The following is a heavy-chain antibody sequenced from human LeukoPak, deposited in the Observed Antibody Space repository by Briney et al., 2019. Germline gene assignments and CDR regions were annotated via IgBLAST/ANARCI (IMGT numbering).Heavy chain of an antibody. D-gene: IGHD1-26*01. Sequence: SETLSLTCTVSGGSISGYYWSWIRQSPGKGLEWIGYIYHSGSTTYNPSLKSRVTITVDTSKNQFSLKLSSVTAADTAVYYCASLYSGSYDTGSFDYSNYWGQGTLVTVSS. V-gene: IGHV4-59*01. CDR1: GGSISGYY. CDR2: IYHSGST. CDR3: ASLYSGSYDTGSFDYSNY. J-gene: IGHJ4*02.